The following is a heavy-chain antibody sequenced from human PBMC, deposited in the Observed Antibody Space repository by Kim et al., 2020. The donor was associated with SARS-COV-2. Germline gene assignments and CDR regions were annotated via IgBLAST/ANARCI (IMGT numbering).Heavy chain of an antibody. J-gene: IGHJ4*02. V-gene: IGHV4-31*02. CDR3: AREEGTTVSFDY. Sequence: YYKPSPTSRVTISVDTSKNQFSRKLSSVTAADTAVYYCAREEGTTVSFDYWGQGTLVTVSS. D-gene: IGHD4-17*01.